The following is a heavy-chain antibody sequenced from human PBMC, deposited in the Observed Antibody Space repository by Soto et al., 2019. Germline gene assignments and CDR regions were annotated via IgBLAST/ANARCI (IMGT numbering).Heavy chain of an antibody. V-gene: IGHV3-30*18. CDR3: AKDVGDIVVVPAAKYYYYYGMDV. D-gene: IGHD2-2*01. CDR1: GFTFSSYA. CDR2: ISYDGSNK. Sequence: QVQLVESGGGVVQPGRSLRLSCAASGFTFSSYAMHWVRQAPGKGLEWVALISYDGSNKYYADSVKGRFTISRDNSKNTLYLQMNSLRAEDTAVYYCAKDVGDIVVVPAAKYYYYYGMDVWGKGTTVTVSS. J-gene: IGHJ6*04.